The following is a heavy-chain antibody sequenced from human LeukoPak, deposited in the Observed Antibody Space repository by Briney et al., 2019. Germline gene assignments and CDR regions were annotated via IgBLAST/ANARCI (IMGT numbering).Heavy chain of an antibody. CDR3: ARHVGEISTIDS. CDR1: GYSFTSYW. D-gene: IGHD1-26*01. CDR2: IDPSDSYN. J-gene: IGHJ4*02. V-gene: IGHV5-10-1*01. Sequence: GESLKISCHDSGYSFTSYWIGWVRQMPGRGLEWMGKIDPSDSYNNYSPSFQGHVTISTDKSIATAYLQWSSLKASDTAVYYCARHVGEISTIDSWGQGTLVTVSS.